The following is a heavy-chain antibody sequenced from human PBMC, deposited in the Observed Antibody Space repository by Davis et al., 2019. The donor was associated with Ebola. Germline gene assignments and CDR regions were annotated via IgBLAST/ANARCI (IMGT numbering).Heavy chain of an antibody. CDR1: GYTLDTYG. Sequence: AASVKVSCKASGYTLDTYGVTWVRQAPGQGLEWMGWISAFNGNTQYAQKLQDRVTMTTDTSTATAYMELRSLRSDDTAVYYCATGQRWDFDYWGQGTPVTVPS. D-gene: IGHD4-23*01. J-gene: IGHJ4*02. CDR2: ISAFNGNT. CDR3: ATGQRWDFDY. V-gene: IGHV1-18*04.